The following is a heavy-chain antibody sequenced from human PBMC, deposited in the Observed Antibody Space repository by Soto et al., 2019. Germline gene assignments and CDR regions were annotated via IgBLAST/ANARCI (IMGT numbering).Heavy chain of an antibody. CDR2: IYYSGST. CDR3: ASSFGDFWTFRDFDY. Sequence: PSETLSLTCTVSGGSISSSSYYWGWIRQPPGKGLEWIGSIYYSGSTYYNPSLKNRVTKSVDTSKNQFSLKLSSVTAADTAVYYCASSFGDFWTFRDFDYWGQGTLVTVSS. CDR1: GGSISSSSYY. V-gene: IGHV4-39*01. D-gene: IGHD3-3*01. J-gene: IGHJ4*02.